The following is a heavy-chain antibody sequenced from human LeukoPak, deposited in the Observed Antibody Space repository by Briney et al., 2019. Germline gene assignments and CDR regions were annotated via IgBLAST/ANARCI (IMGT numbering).Heavy chain of an antibody. J-gene: IGHJ6*02. V-gene: IGHV4-34*01. CDR1: GASFSDYW. CDR3: AREPYYYYGMDV. D-gene: IGHD3-10*01. Sequence: SETLSLTCAVYGASFSDYWWNWIRQPPGKGLEWIGEINHSGGTNYNPSLKSRVTISVDTSKNQFSLKVSSVTAADTAVYYCAREPYYYYGMDVWGRGTTVNVSS. CDR2: INHSGGT.